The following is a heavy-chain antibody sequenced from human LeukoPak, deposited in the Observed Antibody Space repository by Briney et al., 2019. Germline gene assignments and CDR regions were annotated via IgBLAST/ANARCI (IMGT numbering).Heavy chain of an antibody. CDR2: IYHSGST. V-gene: IGHV4-38-2*02. J-gene: IGHJ6*02. Sequence: PSETLSLTCTVSGYSISSGYYWGWIRQPPGKGLEWIGGIYHSGSTYYNPSLKSRVTISVDTSKNQFSLKLSSVTAADTAVYYCARESDYTYYYGMDVWGQGTTVTVSS. CDR3: ARESDYTYYYGMDV. D-gene: IGHD4-11*01. CDR1: GYSISSGYY.